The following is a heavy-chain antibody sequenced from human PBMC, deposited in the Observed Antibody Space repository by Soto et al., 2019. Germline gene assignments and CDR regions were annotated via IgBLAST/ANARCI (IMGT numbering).Heavy chain of an antibody. V-gene: IGHV4-59*01. CDR2: IYYSGST. D-gene: IGHD1-20*01. Sequence: SETLSLTCTVSGGSISSYYWSWIRQPPGKGLEWIGYIYYSGSTNYNPSLQSRVTISVDTSKNQFSLKLSSVTAADTAVYYCARDRRITGTTDHDAFDIWGQGTMVTVSS. CDR1: GGSISSYY. CDR3: ARDRRITGTTDHDAFDI. J-gene: IGHJ3*02.